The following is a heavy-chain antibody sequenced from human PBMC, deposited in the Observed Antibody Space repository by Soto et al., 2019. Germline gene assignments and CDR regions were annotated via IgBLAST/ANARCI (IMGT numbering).Heavy chain of an antibody. V-gene: IGHV1-18*01. D-gene: IGHD3-16*01. CDR1: GYSFTRYG. Sequence: QVQLVQSGAEVKNPGASVKVSCKASGYSFTRYGIGWARQAPGQGLEWMGWINAYNGNTNYAQNLQGRLTLTTDTSTTTAYMELRSLRSNDTAISYFAMVDVYVTPSPQDVWGQGTTVTVSS. J-gene: IGHJ6*02. CDR3: AMVDVYVTPSPQDV. CDR2: INAYNGNT.